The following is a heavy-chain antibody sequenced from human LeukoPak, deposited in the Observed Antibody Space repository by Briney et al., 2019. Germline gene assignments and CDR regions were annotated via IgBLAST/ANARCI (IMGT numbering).Heavy chain of an antibody. CDR1: GGSISRYY. D-gene: IGHD6-19*01. Sequence: SETLSLTCTVSGGSISRYYWSWIRQPAGKGLEWIGRIYTSGSTNYNPSLKSRVTMSVDTSKNQFPLKLSSVTAAGTAVYYCARGPSGWEYYFDYWGQGTLVTVSS. V-gene: IGHV4-4*07. CDR2: IYTSGST. CDR3: ARGPSGWEYYFDY. J-gene: IGHJ4*02.